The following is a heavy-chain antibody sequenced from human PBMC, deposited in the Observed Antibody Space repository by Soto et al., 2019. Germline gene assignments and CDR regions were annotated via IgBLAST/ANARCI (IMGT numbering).Heavy chain of an antibody. D-gene: IGHD3-22*01. CDR1: GLTFSDYV. CDR3: VKWHNSNFDSLPFTGFDF. Sequence: GGSLRLSCVGAGLTFSDYVMAWVRQAPGNGLEWLSVMSGDGRTRYAFSVTGRFTISRDNSKNTLYLQMRSLRAEDAAAHYCVKWHNSNFDSLPFTGFDFWGQGTQVTVSS. V-gene: IGHV3-23*01. CDR2: MSGDGRT. J-gene: IGHJ4*02.